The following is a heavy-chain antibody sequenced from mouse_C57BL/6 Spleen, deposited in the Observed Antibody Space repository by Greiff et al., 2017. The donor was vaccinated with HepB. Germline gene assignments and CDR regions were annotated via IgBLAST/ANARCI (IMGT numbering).Heavy chain of an antibody. J-gene: IGHJ2*01. CDR1: GYSFTDYN. CDR3: AKSDRNWGGGDY. CDR2: INPNYGTT. V-gene: IGHV1-39*01. Sequence: HLVESGPELVKPGASVKISCKASGYSFTDYNMNWVKQSNGKSLEWIGVINPNYGTTSYNQKFKGKATLTVDQSSSTAYMQLNSLTSEDSAVYYCAKSDRNWGGGDYWGQGTTLTVSS. D-gene: IGHD4-1*01.